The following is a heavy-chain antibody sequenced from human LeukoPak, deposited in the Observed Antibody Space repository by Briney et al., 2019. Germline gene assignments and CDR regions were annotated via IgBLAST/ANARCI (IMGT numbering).Heavy chain of an antibody. Sequence: SQTLSLTCTVSGVSISSGSYYWTWIRQPAGKGLEWIGRIYISGSTNYNPSLKGRVTMSIDTPKNQFSLKLSSVTAADTAVYYCAIRLNTYYYDSSGYTYDAFDIWGQGTMVTVSS. CDR2: IYISGST. D-gene: IGHD3-22*01. J-gene: IGHJ3*02. V-gene: IGHV4-61*02. CDR3: AIRLNTYYYDSSGYTYDAFDI. CDR1: GVSISSGSYY.